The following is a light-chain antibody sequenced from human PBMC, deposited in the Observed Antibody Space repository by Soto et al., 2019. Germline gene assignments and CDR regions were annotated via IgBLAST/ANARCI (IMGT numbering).Light chain of an antibody. J-gene: IGKJ3*01. V-gene: IGKV3-11*01. CDR1: QSVSSD. CDR3: QQRSSWPFT. Sequence: EIVLTQSPATLSLSPGERATRSCRASQSVSSDLAWYQQKPGQAPRLLIYDAFNRATGIPARFSGSGSGTDFTLTISSLEPEDFAVYYCQQRSSWPFTFGPGTKVDI. CDR2: DAF.